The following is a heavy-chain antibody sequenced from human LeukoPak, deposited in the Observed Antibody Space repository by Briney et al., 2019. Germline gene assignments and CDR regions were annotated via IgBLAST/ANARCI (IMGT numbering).Heavy chain of an antibody. Sequence: PSETLSLTCTVSGGSISSSPYYWGWIRQPPGKGLEWIGSIYYSGTTHYSPSLKSRVTTSADTSKNEFSLKLSSVTAADTAVYYCARAGTNLGDYDYWGQGTLVTVSS. J-gene: IGHJ4*02. CDR2: IYYSGTT. D-gene: IGHD4-17*01. V-gene: IGHV4-39*07. CDR3: ARAGTNLGDYDY. CDR1: GGSISSSPYY.